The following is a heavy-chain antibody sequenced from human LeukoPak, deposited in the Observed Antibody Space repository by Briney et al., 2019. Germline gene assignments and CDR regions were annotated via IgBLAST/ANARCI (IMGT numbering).Heavy chain of an antibody. Sequence: GGSLRLSCATSGCSFINSGMTWVRQAPGKGLEWVSDISGTVRGERAYYADSVKGRFTISRDNSKNTLYLQMNGLRADDTAVYYCLCYYASATFYWGQGTLVTVSS. J-gene: IGHJ4*02. V-gene: IGHV3-23*01. D-gene: IGHD3-10*01. CDR1: GCSFINSG. CDR3: LCYYASATFY. CDR2: ISGTVRGERA.